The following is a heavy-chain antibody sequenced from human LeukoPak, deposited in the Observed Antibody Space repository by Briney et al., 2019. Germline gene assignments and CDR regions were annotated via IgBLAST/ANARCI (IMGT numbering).Heavy chain of an antibody. V-gene: IGHV3-30*18. CDR2: ISYDGSNK. CDR3: AKGSYSFDY. D-gene: IGHD1-26*01. J-gene: IGHJ4*02. Sequence: PGGSLRLSCAASGFTFSSYGMHWVRQAPGKGLEWVAVISYDGSNKYYADSVKGRFTISRDNSKNTLYLQMNSLRAEDTAVYYCAKGSYSFDYWGRGTLVTVSS. CDR1: GFTFSSYG.